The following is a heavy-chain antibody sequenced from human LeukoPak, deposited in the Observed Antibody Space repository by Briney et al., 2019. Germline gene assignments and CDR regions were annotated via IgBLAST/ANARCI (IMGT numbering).Heavy chain of an antibody. Sequence: SETLSLTCTVSGGSISSYYWSWIRQPPGKGLEWIGYIYYSGSTNYNPSLKSRVTISVDTSKNQFSLRLSCVTAEDTAVYYCARVVLPPGGAFDIWGQGTMVTVSS. V-gene: IGHV4-59*01. D-gene: IGHD2/OR15-2a*01. CDR3: ARVVLPPGGAFDI. CDR2: IYYSGST. J-gene: IGHJ3*02. CDR1: GGSISSYY.